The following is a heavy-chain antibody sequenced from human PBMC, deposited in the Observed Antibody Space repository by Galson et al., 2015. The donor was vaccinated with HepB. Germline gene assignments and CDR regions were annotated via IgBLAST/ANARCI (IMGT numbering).Heavy chain of an antibody. CDR1: GSTFSDYY. V-gene: IGHV3-11*06. CDR3: ARDYNTRYCSSTSCYAYPDY. D-gene: IGHD2-2*01. Sequence: SLRLSCAAPGSTFSDYYMSWIRQAPGKGLEWVSYISSSSSYTNYADSVKGRFTISRDNAKNSLYLQMNSLRAEDTAVYYCARDYNTRYCSSTSCYAYPDYWGQGTLVTVSS. J-gene: IGHJ4*02. CDR2: ISSSSSYT.